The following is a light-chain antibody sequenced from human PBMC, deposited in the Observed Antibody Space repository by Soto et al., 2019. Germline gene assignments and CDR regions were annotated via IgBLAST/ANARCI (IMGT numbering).Light chain of an antibody. CDR3: QQYNNWLPWIT. Sequence: EIVMTQSPATLSVSPGDRATLSCRASQSVGSNLAWYQQKAGQAPRLLIYDVSTRATGVPVRFGGSGSGTEFTLTISSLQSEDFAVYYCQQYNNWLPWITFGRGTRLEIK. J-gene: IGKJ5*01. V-gene: IGKV3-15*01. CDR2: DVS. CDR1: QSVGSN.